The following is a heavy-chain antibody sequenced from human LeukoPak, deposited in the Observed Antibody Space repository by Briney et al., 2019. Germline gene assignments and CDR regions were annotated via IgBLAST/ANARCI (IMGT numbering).Heavy chain of an antibody. J-gene: IGHJ4*02. V-gene: IGHV4-39*01. D-gene: IGHD6-13*01. CDR3: ARLSSWYYDY. CDR1: GGSISSSSYY. Sequence: SETLSLTCTVSGGSISSSSYYWGWLRQPPGKGLEWIGSIYYSGSTYYNPSLKSRVTISVDTSKNQFSLKLSSVTAADTAVYYCARLSSWYYDYWGQGTLVTVPS. CDR2: IYYSGST.